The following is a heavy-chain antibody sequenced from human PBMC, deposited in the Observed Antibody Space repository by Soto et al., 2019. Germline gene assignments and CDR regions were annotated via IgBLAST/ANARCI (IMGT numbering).Heavy chain of an antibody. CDR3: AREGGGNNWFDP. CDR2: INPSGGST. J-gene: IGHJ5*02. D-gene: IGHD1-26*01. CDR1: GYTFTSYY. Sequence: QVQLVQSGAEVKKPGASVKVSCKASGYTFTSYYMHWVRQAPGQGLEWMGIINPSGGSTSYAKNFEGRVTMPRETSTSTVYMELSSLRSEDTAVYCCAREGGGNNWFDPWGQGTLVTVSS. V-gene: IGHV1-46*01.